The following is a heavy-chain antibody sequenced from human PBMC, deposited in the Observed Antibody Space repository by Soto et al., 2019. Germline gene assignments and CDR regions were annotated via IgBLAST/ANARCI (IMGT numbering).Heavy chain of an antibody. CDR1: GGSISSGDYY. J-gene: IGHJ5*02. V-gene: IGHV4-30-4*01. D-gene: IGHD6-6*01. CDR3: ARERPDGARLDP. Sequence: SETLSLTCTVSGGSISSGDYYWSWIRQPPGKGLEWIGYIYHSGSTYYNPSLKSRVTISVDTSKNQFSLKLSSVTAADTAVYYCARERPDGARLDPWVQGTLVTVSS. CDR2: IYHSGST.